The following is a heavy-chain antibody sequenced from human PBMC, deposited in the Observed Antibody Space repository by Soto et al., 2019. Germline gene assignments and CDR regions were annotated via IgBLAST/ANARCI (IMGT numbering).Heavy chain of an antibody. D-gene: IGHD6-13*01. V-gene: IGHV3-23*01. J-gene: IGHJ5*02. CDR3: ANPLIAAAGTSNWFDP. Sequence: GGSLRLSCAASGFTFSSYAMSWVRQAPGKGLEWVSAISGSGGSTYYADSVKGRFTISRDNSKNTLYLQMNSLRAEDTAVYYCANPLIAAAGTSNWFDPWGQGTLVTVSS. CDR1: GFTFSSYA. CDR2: ISGSGGST.